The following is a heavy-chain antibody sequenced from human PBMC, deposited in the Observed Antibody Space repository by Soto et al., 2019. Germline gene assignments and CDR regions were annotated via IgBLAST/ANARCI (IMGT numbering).Heavy chain of an antibody. V-gene: IGHV4-59*01. Sequence: SETLSLTCAVYGGSFSGYYWSWIRQPPGKGLEWIGYIYYSGSTNYYPSLKSRVTISVDTSKNQFSLKLSSVTAADTAVYYCARDWYGDDAFDIWGQGTMVTVSS. CDR2: IYYSGST. D-gene: IGHD4-17*01. CDR3: ARDWYGDDAFDI. J-gene: IGHJ3*02. CDR1: GGSFSGYY.